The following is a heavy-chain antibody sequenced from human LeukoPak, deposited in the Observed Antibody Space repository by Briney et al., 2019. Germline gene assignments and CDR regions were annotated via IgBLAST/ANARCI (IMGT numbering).Heavy chain of an antibody. Sequence: SETLSLTCTVSGGSISSYYWSWIRQPPGKGLEWIGYIYYSGSTNYNPSLKSRVTISVDTSKNQFSLKLSSVTAADTAVYYCARVAYSSGWQGVGYYYYYYMDVWGKGTTVTVSS. V-gene: IGHV4-59*01. CDR1: GGSISSYY. CDR2: IYYSGST. D-gene: IGHD6-19*01. CDR3: ARVAYSSGWQGVGYYYYYYMDV. J-gene: IGHJ6*03.